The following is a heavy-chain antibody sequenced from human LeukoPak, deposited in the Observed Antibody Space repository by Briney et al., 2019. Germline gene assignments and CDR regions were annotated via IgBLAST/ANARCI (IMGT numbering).Heavy chain of an antibody. CDR2: ISGSGGST. V-gene: IGHV3-23*01. J-gene: IGHJ6*03. CDR3: AKCVPYYYYMDV. Sequence: PGGSLRLSCAASGFTFSSYAMSWVRQAPGKGLEWASTISGSGGSTYYADSVKGRFTISRDNSKNTLYLQMNSLRAEDTAVYYCAKCVPYYYYMDVWGKGTTVTVSS. CDR1: GFTFSSYA.